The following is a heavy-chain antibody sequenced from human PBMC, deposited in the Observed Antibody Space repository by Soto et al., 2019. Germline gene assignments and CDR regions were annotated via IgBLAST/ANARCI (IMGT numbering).Heavy chain of an antibody. Sequence: SETLSLTCTVSGGSISSYYWSWIRQPPGKGLEWIGYIYYSGSTNYNPSIKSRITISVDTSKDQFSLKLSSVTAADTAVYYCARVGVVVADYYYYYMDVWGKGTTVTVSS. J-gene: IGHJ6*03. V-gene: IGHV4-59*01. CDR1: GGSISSYY. CDR3: ARVGVVVADYYYYYMDV. D-gene: IGHD2-15*01. CDR2: IYYSGST.